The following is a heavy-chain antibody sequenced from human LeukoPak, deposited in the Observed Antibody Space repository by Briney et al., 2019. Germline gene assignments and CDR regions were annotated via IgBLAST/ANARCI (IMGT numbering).Heavy chain of an antibody. J-gene: IGHJ6*02. D-gene: IGHD2-15*01. CDR2: ISGSGGST. Sequence: PGGSLRLSCAASGFTFSSYAMSWVRQAPGKGLEWVSAISGSGGSTYYADSVKGRFTISRDNSKNTLYLQMNSLRAEDTAVYYCAKDGYCSGGSCFRYYCYYGMDVWGQGTTVTVSS. V-gene: IGHV3-23*01. CDR3: AKDGYCSGGSCFRYYCYYGMDV. CDR1: GFTFSSYA.